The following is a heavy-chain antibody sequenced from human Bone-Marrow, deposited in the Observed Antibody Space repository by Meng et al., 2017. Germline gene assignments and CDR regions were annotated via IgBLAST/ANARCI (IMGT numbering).Heavy chain of an antibody. D-gene: IGHD6-19*01. CDR2: IYHGGDT. J-gene: IGHJ4*02. CDR3: ASWIYSCGWQ. CDR1: GGSISSIDW. Sequence: QLQLQESGPGRVKPSGTLSLTCVVSGGSISSIDWWSWVRQPPGKGLEWIGEIYHGGDTNYNPSLKSRVTIAIDKSKNQFSLKLSSVTAADTAVYYCASWIYSCGWQWGQGALVTVSS. V-gene: IGHV4/OR15-8*02.